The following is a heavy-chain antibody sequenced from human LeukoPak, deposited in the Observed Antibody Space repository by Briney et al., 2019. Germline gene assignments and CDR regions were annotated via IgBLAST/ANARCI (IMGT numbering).Heavy chain of an antibody. J-gene: IGHJ4*02. Sequence: GSLRLSCAASGFTFNSYAMHWVRQAPGKGLEWVAVISYDGSNKYYADSVKGRFTISRDNSKNTLYLQMNSLRAEDTAVYYCARELLLGDYWGQGTLVTVSS. CDR1: GFTFNSYA. D-gene: IGHD1-26*01. CDR3: ARELLLGDY. V-gene: IGHV3-30*04. CDR2: ISYDGSNK.